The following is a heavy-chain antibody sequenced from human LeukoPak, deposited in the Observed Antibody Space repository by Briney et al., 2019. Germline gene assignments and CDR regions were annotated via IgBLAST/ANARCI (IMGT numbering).Heavy chain of an antibody. D-gene: IGHD2-15*01. CDR1: GFTFSSYA. Sequence: PGRSLRLSCAASGFTFSSYAMHWVRRAPGKGLEWVALISFEGSVKYYADSVRGRFTISRDNSKNTLYLQMDSLKAEDTAVYYCASVDCSGGNLPTDYYGMDVWGQGTTVTVSS. V-gene: IGHV3-30*04. CDR2: ISFEGSVK. CDR3: ASVDCSGGNLPTDYYGMDV. J-gene: IGHJ6*02.